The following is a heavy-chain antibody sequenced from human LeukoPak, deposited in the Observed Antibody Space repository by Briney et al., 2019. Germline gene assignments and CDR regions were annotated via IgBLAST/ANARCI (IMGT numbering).Heavy chain of an antibody. CDR2: GGSGGST. Sequence: GSLRLSCAASGFTFSSYAMSWVRQAPGKGLEWVSYGGSGGSTYYADSVKGRFTVSRDNSKSTLYLQMNSLRAEDTAVYYCASGTSGSYGQCFDYWGQGTLVTVSS. D-gene: IGHD1-26*01. CDR3: ASGTSGSYGQCFDY. V-gene: IGHV3-23*01. J-gene: IGHJ4*02. CDR1: GFTFSSYA.